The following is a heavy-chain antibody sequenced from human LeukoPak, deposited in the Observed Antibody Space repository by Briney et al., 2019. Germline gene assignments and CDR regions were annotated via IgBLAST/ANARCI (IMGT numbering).Heavy chain of an antibody. J-gene: IGHJ3*02. CDR3: ASPYYYDSSGQTANSFDI. D-gene: IGHD3-22*01. V-gene: IGHV1-69*04. CDR1: GGTFNNYA. CDR2: FIPMFGIP. Sequence: SVTVSFKASGGTFNNYAINWVRQAPGQGLEWMGRFIPMFGIPNYAQKFQGRVTMAADKITSIAYMELSSLRSEDTAIYYCASPYYYDSSGQTANSFDIWGQGTMVTVSS.